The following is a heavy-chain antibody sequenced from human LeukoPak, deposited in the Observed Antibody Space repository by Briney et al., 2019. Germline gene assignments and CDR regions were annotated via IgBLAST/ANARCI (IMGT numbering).Heavy chain of an antibody. CDR3: ARELRATVTNYYYYGMDV. CDR2: ISGRGGST. V-gene: IGHV3-23*01. CDR1: GYTFTNYD. J-gene: IGHJ6*04. D-gene: IGHD4-17*01. Sequence: GGSLRLSCAASGYTFTNYDMNWVRQAPGKGLEWVSTISGRGGSTYYADSVKGRFTISRDNSKNTLYLQMNSLRAEDTAVYYCARELRATVTNYYYYGMDVWGKGTTVTVSS.